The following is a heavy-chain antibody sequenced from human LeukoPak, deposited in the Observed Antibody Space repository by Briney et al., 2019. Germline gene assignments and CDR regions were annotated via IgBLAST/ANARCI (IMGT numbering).Heavy chain of an antibody. CDR3: ARGPPNWGYDY. Sequence: ASVTVSCKASGYTFTSYDFNWVRQATGQRPEWMGWMSPNSGDTGHAQKFQDRVTMTRNTSISTAYMELSSLRSDDTAVYYCARGPPNWGYDYWGPGTLVTVSS. CDR2: MSPNSGDT. V-gene: IGHV1-8*01. CDR1: GYTFTSYD. D-gene: IGHD7-27*01. J-gene: IGHJ4*02.